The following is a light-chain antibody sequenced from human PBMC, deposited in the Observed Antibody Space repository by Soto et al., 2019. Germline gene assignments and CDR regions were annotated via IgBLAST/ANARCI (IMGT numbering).Light chain of an antibody. Sequence: QSALTQPRSVSGSPGQSVTISCTGTSSDVGGYNYVSWYQQHPGEAPKLMIYAVSERPSGVPDRFSGSKSGNTASLAISGLQAEDDAEYYCCSSAGWYTVIFGGGTKLTVL. CDR1: SSDVGGYNY. CDR3: CSSAGWYTVI. CDR2: AVS. V-gene: IGLV2-11*01. J-gene: IGLJ2*01.